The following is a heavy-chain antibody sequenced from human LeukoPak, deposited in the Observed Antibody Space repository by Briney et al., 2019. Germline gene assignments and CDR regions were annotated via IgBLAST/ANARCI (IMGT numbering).Heavy chain of an antibody. D-gene: IGHD3/OR15-3a*01. CDR1: GFTFSNFW. Sequence: GGSLRLSCAASGFTFSNFWMSLVRQAPGKGLEWVANIKQDGSDKYYVDSVKGRFTTSRDNAQKSLYLQMISLRVEDTAVYYCTRWTDWYFDLWGRGTLVIVSS. J-gene: IGHJ2*01. CDR2: IKQDGSDK. CDR3: TRWTDWYFDL. V-gene: IGHV3-7*01.